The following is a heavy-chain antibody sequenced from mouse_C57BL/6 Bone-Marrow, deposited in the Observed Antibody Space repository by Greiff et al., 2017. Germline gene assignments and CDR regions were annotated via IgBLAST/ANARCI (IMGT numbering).Heavy chain of an antibody. D-gene: IGHD1-1*01. CDR2: IYPGNSDT. CDR3: TRWVYYDGSSLYAMDY. V-gene: IGHV1-5*01. Sequence: EVQLQQSGTVLARPGASVKMSCKTSGYTFTSYWMHWVKQRPGQGLEWIGAIYPGNSDTSYNQKFKGKAKLTAVPSASTAYMELSSLTNEDSAVYYCTRWVYYDGSSLYAMDYWGQGTSVTVSS. CDR1: GYTFTSYW. J-gene: IGHJ4*01.